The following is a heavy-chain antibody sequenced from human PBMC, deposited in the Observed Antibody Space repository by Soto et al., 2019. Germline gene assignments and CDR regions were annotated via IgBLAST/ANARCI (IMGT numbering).Heavy chain of an antibody. CDR2: IWYDGSNK. V-gene: IGHV3-33*01. Sequence: QVQLVGSGGGVVQPGRSLRLSCAASGFTFSSYGMHWVRQAPGKGLEWVAVIWYDGSNKYYADSVKGRFTISRDNSKNTLYLQMNSLRAEDTAVYYCARDGFIPTYYYYYGMDVWGQGTTVTVSS. D-gene: IGHD3-16*01. J-gene: IGHJ6*02. CDR3: ARDGFIPTYYYYYGMDV. CDR1: GFTFSSYG.